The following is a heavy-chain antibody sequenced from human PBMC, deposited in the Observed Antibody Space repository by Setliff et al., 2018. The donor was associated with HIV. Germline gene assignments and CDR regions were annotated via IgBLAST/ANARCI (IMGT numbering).Heavy chain of an antibody. D-gene: IGHD1-7*01. CDR3: ARVRLELRQYWFDS. J-gene: IGHJ5*01. V-gene: IGHV4-34*01. CDR1: GASFSGYY. CDR2: INHSGIT. Sequence: PSETLSLTCAVYGASFSGYYWAWIRQSPGTGLEWIGEINHSGITNYNPTLKSRVTISVDTSKNQFSLKLNSVTAADTAVYYCARVRLELRQYWFDSWGQGSPVTVSS.